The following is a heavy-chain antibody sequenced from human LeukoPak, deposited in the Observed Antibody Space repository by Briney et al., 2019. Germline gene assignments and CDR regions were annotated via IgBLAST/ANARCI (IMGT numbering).Heavy chain of an antibody. V-gene: IGHV3-15*01. D-gene: IGHD1-26*01. CDR1: GFTFSNAR. J-gene: IGHJ3*02. CDR3: TTDPGAEWEPQYAFDI. Sequence: GGSLRLSCAASGFTFSNARMSWVRQAPGKGLEWVGRIKSKTDGGTTDYAAPVKGRFTISRDDSKNTLYLQMNSLKTEDTAVYYCTTDPGAEWEPQYAFDIWGQGTMVTVSS. CDR2: IKSKTDGGTT.